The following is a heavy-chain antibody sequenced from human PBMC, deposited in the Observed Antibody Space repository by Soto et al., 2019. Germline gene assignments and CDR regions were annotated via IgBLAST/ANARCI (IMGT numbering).Heavy chain of an antibody. D-gene: IGHD3-22*01. CDR1: GYTFTGYF. CDR2: INPNSGDT. J-gene: IGHJ4*02. Sequence: ASVKVSCKASGYTFTGYFIHWVRQAPGQGLEWMGWINPNSGDTNYAQKFQGRVTMTRDMSISTAYMELRRLTSDDTAVYYCARVRTYYDSSGSLDYWGQGTLVTVSS. CDR3: ARVRTYYDSSGSLDY. V-gene: IGHV1-2*02.